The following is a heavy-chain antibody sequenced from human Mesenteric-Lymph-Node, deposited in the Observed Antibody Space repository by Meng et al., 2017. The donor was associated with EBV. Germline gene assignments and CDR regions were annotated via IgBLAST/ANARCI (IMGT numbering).Heavy chain of an antibody. CDR1: GGSIIGGGYS. Sequence: QLRVRRPASVLWRPSQTLSLTCAVSGGSIIGGGYSWSWIRQAPGKGLEWIGFIYHSGTTYLNPSLRSRVNLSVDTSKNQFSLNLRSVSAADTAIYYCARSAGGDYFDYWGQGTLVTVSS. V-gene: IGHV4-30-2*01. D-gene: IGHD1-26*01. CDR2: IYHSGTT. CDR3: ARSAGGDYFDY. J-gene: IGHJ4*02.